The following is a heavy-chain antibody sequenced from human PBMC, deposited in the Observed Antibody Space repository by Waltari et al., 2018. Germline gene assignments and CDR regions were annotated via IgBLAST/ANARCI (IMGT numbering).Heavy chain of an antibody. CDR3: ARDQEGCRGGDCHDAFDI. CDR1: GGSISSSSYY. CDR2: IYYSGST. D-gene: IGHD2-21*01. Sequence: QLQLQESGPGLVKPSETLSLTCTVSGGSISSSSYYWGWIRQPPGKGLEWIGSIYYSGSTYYKPSHKIVVTKSEATPKNQFSRKLSSVTAADTAVYYCARDQEGCRGGDCHDAFDIWGQGTMVTVSS. V-gene: IGHV4-39*07. J-gene: IGHJ3*02.